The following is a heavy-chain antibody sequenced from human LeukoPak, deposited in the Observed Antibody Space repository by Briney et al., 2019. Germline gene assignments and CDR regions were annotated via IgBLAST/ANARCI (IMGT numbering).Heavy chain of an antibody. CDR2: IYTSGST. V-gene: IGHV4-4*07. D-gene: IGHD3-22*01. CDR1: GGSISGYY. Sequence: PSETLSLTCTVSGGSISGYYWSWIRQPAGKGREWIGRIYTSGSTNYNPSLKSRVTMSVDTSKNQFSLKLSSVTAADTAVYYCARDTRYYYDSSGYDPDDYWGQGTLVTVSS. J-gene: IGHJ4*02. CDR3: ARDTRYYYDSSGYDPDDY.